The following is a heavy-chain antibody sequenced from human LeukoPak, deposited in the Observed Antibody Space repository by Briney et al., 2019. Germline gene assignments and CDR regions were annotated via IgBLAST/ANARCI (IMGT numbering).Heavy chain of an antibody. CDR1: GFSINNYW. D-gene: IGHD6-19*01. J-gene: IGHJ5*02. CDR3: ARQAGVT. Sequence: GGPLRLSCAVSGFSINNYWMTWYRQASGKGLECVAHIKGDASEKHYVDSVKGRFTISRDNAENSLYLQMNSLRAEDTAVYYCARQAGVTWGQGTLVTVSS. CDR2: IKGDASEK. V-gene: IGHV3-7*01.